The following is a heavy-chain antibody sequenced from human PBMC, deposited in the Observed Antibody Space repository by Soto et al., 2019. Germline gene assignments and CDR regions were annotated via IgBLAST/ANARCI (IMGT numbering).Heavy chain of an antibody. CDR3: AGRVVVAAAVENNWFDP. CDR2: INHSGST. CDR1: GGSFSGYY. D-gene: IGHD2-15*01. V-gene: IGHV4-34*01. Sequence: QVQLQQWGAGLLKPSETLSLTCAVYGGSFSGYYWSWIRQPPGKGLEWIGEINHSGSTNYNPSLKSRVTISVDTSKHQVSLKLSSVTAADTAVYYCAGRVVVAAAVENNWFDPWGQGTLVTVSS. J-gene: IGHJ5*02.